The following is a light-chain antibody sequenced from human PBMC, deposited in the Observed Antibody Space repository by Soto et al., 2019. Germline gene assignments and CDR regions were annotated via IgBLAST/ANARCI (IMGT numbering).Light chain of an antibody. J-gene: IGLJ1*01. CDR2: DNH. CDR1: SSNIGNYY. V-gene: IGLV1-51*01. CDR3: ATRDTTLKVFV. Sequence: QSVLTQPPSVSAAPGQRVAISCSGSSSNIGNYYVSWYQQLPGTAPRLLIYDNHQRPSGIPDRFSGSKSGTSATLGIAGLQTGDEADYYCATRDTTLKVFVFGGGTTVTVL.